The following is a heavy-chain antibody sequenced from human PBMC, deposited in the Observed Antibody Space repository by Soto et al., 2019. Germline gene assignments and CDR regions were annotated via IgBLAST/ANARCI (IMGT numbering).Heavy chain of an antibody. CDR2: IIPVLDKP. Sequence: QVQLVQSGAEVKKPGSSVRVSCKASGGVFSSYTINWLRQAPGQGLEWMGRIIPVLDKPNYAQKFQGRVTISADKSTSTAYMELSSLTSEDTAVYFCAKPGDYNDHDAFDIWGQGTRVTVSS. CDR3: AKPGDYNDHDAFDI. J-gene: IGHJ3*02. D-gene: IGHD4-17*01. CDR1: GGVFSSYT. V-gene: IGHV1-69*02.